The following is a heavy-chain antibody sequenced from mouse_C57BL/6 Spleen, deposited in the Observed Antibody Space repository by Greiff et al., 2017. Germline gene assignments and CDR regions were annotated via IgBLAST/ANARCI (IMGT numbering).Heavy chain of an antibody. V-gene: IGHV1-62-2*01. D-gene: IGHD1-1*01. CDR3: ARHEDRGYYYGSSYEAMDY. Sequence: VQLQQSGAELVKPGASVKLSCKASGYTFTEYTIHWVKQRSGQGLEWIGWFYPGSGSIKYNEKFKDKATLTADTSSSTVYMELSRLTSEDSAVYFCARHEDRGYYYGSSYEAMDYWGQGTSVTVSS. J-gene: IGHJ4*01. CDR2: FYPGSGSI. CDR1: GYTFTEYT.